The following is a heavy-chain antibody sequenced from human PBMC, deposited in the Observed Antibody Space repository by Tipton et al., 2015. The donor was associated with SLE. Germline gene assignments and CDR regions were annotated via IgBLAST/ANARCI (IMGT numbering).Heavy chain of an antibody. V-gene: IGHV4-38-2*02. Sequence: LRLSCTVSGYSISSDYYWGWIRQHPGKGLEWIGEVNHSGSTNYNPSLKSRVTISVDTSKNQFSLKLSSVTAADTAVYYCARAPGLERSYFYYFYMDVWGKGTTVTVSS. J-gene: IGHJ6*03. D-gene: IGHD1-1*01. CDR1: GYSISSDYY. CDR2: VNHSGST. CDR3: ARAPGLERSYFYYFYMDV.